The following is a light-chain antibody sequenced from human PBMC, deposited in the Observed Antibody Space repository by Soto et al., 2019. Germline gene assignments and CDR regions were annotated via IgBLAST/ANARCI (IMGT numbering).Light chain of an antibody. J-gene: IGKJ5*01. CDR3: QQYDGSPIT. CDR2: SVS. Sequence: DIVLTQSPGTLSLSPGERATLSCRASQSVGRSYLAWYQQQPGPAPRLLISSVSKRATGIPDRFSGGGSGTDFTLTISRVEPEDFALYICQQYDGSPITFGQGTRLEIK. CDR1: QSVGRSY. V-gene: IGKV3-20*01.